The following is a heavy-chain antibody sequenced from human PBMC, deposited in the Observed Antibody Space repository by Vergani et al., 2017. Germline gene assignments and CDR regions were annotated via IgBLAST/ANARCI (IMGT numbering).Heavy chain of an antibody. CDR3: AKDRGAYCSSTSCYKYFQH. CDR2: ISGPGLST. D-gene: IGHD2-2*02. V-gene: IGHV3-23*01. Sequence: EVHLLESGGGLVQSGGSLRLSCAASGFTFSNSAVSWVRQAPGRGLAWVSSISGPGLSTYYADSVKGRFTISRDNSKNTLYLQMNSLRAEDTAVYYCAKDRGAYCSSTSCYKYFQHWGQGTLVTVSS. CDR1: GFTFSNSA. J-gene: IGHJ1*01.